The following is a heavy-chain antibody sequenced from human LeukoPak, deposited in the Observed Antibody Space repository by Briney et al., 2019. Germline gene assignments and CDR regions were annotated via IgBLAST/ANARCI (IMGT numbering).Heavy chain of an antibody. Sequence: GASVKVSCKASGYTFTSYAMNWVRQAPGQGLEWMGWINTNTGNPTYAQGFTGRFVFSLDTSVSTAYLQISSLKAEDTAVYYCARVPLVAVADSGLCFDYWGQGTLVTVSS. V-gene: IGHV7-4-1*02. CDR2: INTNTGNP. CDR1: GYTFTSYA. D-gene: IGHD6-19*01. J-gene: IGHJ4*02. CDR3: ARVPLVAVADSGLCFDY.